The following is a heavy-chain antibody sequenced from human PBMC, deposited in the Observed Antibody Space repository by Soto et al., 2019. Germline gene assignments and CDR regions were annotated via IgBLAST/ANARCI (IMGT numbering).Heavy chain of an antibody. J-gene: IGHJ5*02. CDR2: IYYRGRA. V-gene: IGHV4-31*03. D-gene: IGHD6-19*01. CDR1: GGSISSSDYY. CDR3: AREVSPNSRGWYTVLVRWFDP. Sequence: QVQLQESGPGLVKPSQTLSLTCTVSGGSISSSDYYWSWIRQHPGKGLEGIGNIYYRGRAYYNPSLKCRVTLSVDPSKNQFSLKVTSVTAADTAVYYCAREVSPNSRGWYTVLVRWFDPWGQGTLVTVSS.